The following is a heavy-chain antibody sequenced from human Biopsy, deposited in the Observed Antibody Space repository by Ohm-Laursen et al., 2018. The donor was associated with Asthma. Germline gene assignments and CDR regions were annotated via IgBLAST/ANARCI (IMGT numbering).Heavy chain of an antibody. J-gene: IGHJ4*02. Sequence: TLSLTCTVSGGSISSGAYYWSWVRQPPGKGLEWIGYIYYIGSTHYNPSLKSRVAISLDTSKNQFSLKLSSVTAADTAVYFCARRGGVRRYFDYWGQGTLVTVSS. CDR3: ARRGGVRRYFDY. CDR2: IYYIGST. CDR1: GGSISSGAYY. D-gene: IGHD3-16*01. V-gene: IGHV4-30-4*01.